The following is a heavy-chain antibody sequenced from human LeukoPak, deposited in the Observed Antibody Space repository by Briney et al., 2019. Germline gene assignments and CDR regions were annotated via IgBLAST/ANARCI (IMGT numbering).Heavy chain of an antibody. Sequence: GASVTVSCKASGYTFTSYYMHWVRQAPGQGLEWMGLINPSGGSTSYAQKFQGRVTMTRDTSTSTVYMELSSLRSEDTAVYYCARDLRPPVMATFADDAFDIWGQGTMVTVSS. CDR1: GYTFTSYY. J-gene: IGHJ3*02. CDR2: INPSGGST. CDR3: ARDLRPPVMATFADDAFDI. D-gene: IGHD5-24*01. V-gene: IGHV1-46*01.